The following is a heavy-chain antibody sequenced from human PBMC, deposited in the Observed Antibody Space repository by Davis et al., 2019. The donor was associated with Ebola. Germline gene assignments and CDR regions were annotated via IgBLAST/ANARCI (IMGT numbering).Heavy chain of an antibody. J-gene: IGHJ6*02. CDR2: ISNSGNT. D-gene: IGHD2/OR15-2a*01. V-gene: IGHV4-59*08. Sequence: SETLSLTCTVSGGSISSYYWSWMRQSPGKGLEWIGYISNSGNTNYTPSLKSRVTISTDTSKNQLALRLSSVTAADTAVYYCARHKNHYYYGMDVWGQGTTVAVSS. CDR3: ARHKNHYYYGMDV. CDR1: GGSISSYY.